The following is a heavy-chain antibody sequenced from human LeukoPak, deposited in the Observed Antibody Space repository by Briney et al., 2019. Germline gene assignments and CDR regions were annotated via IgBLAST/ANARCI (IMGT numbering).Heavy chain of an antibody. CDR2: IYSGGTT. J-gene: IGHJ4*02. D-gene: IGHD2/OR15-2a*01. V-gene: IGHV3-53*01. CDR3: ARVLSVSYCDS. Sequence: GGALRLSCAASGFPFSSFSMDWVRPAPGEGVEWVSVIYSGGTTYYADSVKGRFTISRDNSKNTLYLQMNSLRGEDTAVYYCARVLSVSYCDSWGQGTLVTVSS. CDR1: GFPFSSFS.